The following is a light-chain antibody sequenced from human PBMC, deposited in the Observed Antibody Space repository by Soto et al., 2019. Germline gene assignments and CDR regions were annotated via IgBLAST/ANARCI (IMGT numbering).Light chain of an antibody. CDR3: KQYNTWPPT. J-gene: IGKJ1*01. V-gene: IGKV3-15*01. CDR2: SAS. CDR1: QSVSSN. Sequence: EILMTQSPATLSVSPGERATLSCRASQSVSSNLAWYQQKPGQAPRLLIYSASTRATGIPARFSGSGSGTEFTLSIGSLQSEDFAMYYCKQYNTWPPTFGQGTKVDIK.